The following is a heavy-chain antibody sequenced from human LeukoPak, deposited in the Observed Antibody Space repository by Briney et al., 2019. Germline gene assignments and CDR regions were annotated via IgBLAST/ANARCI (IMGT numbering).Heavy chain of an antibody. D-gene: IGHD1/OR15-1a*01. CDR1: GFILSNHW. V-gene: IGHV3-7*03. J-gene: IGHJ6*02. CDR3: ARNNDMDV. CDR2: INKDGSEK. Sequence: GGSLRLSCAASGFILSNHWMTWVRQAPGKGPEWVANINKDGSEKYYVDSVKGRFTISRDTAKNSLYLQTNNLRAEDTALYYCARNNDMDVWGQGTTVIVSS.